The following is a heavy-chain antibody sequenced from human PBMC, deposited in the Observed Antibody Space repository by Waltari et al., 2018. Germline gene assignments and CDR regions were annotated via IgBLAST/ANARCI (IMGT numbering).Heavy chain of an antibody. V-gene: IGHV3-9*01. D-gene: IGHD2-15*01. CDR2: ISWNSGNI. CDR1: GCTFADFA. Sequence: EVQLLESGGGLVQPGRSLRLSCAVSGCTFADFAFYWVRQGPGKGLEWGAGISWNSGNIDYADAVKGRFTISRDNAKSSLYLQMNSLRAEDSALYYCTTQIFIGLIDGGRNYWGQGTLVTVSS. J-gene: IGHJ4*02. CDR3: TTQIFIGLIDGGRNY.